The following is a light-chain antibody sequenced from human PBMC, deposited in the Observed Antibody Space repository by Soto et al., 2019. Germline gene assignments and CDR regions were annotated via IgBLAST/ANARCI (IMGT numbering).Light chain of an antibody. CDR2: AAS. J-gene: IGKJ1*01. CDR3: QQLNSYFCT. CDR1: QGISSY. V-gene: IGKV1-9*01. Sequence: IQLTQSPSSLSASVGDRVTITCRASQGISSYLAWYQQKPGKAPKLLIYAASTLQSWVPSRFSGSGSGTDFTLTISSLQPEDFATYYGQQLNSYFCTFGQGTKVEIK.